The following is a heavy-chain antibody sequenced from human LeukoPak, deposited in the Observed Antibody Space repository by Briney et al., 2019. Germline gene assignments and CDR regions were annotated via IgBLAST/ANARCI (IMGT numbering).Heavy chain of an antibody. V-gene: IGHV3-30*02. CDR1: GFTFSSYG. D-gene: IGHD2-21*01. J-gene: IGHJ6*03. CDR2: IRYDGSNK. CDR3: AKDALWWEQTNYYYYYYMDV. Sequence: PGGSLRLSCAASGFTFSSYGMHWVRQAPGKGLEWVAFIRYDGSNKYYADSVKGRFTISRDNSKNTLYLQMNNLRTEDTAVFYCAKDALWWEQTNYYYYYYMDVWGKGTTVTISS.